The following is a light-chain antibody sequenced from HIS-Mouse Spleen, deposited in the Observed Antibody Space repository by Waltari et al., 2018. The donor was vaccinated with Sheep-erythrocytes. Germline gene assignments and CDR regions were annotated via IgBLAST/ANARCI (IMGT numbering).Light chain of an antibody. CDR3: QAWDSSTEV. CDR1: KLGDNY. CDR2: QES. J-gene: IGLJ2*01. V-gene: IGLV3-1*01. Sequence: SYELTQPPSVSVSPGQTASITCAGDKLGDNYAFWYQQKPGQSPVLVIYQESKRPSGIPERFSGSNSGNTATLTISGTQAMDEADYYCQAWDSSTEVFGGGTKLTVL.